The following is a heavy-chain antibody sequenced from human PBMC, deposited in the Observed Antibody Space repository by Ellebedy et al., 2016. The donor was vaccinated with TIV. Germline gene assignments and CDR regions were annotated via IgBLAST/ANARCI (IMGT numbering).Heavy chain of an antibody. CDR1: GLTFSNYA. D-gene: IGHD1-26*01. CDR3: AKDDIVGAIHDAFDI. V-gene: IGHV3-23*01. CDR2: ISGSGGRT. J-gene: IGHJ3*02. Sequence: LSLTCAASGLTFSNYAMNWVRQAPGKGLEWVSTISGSGGRTYYADSVKGRFTISRDYSKNTLYLQMNSLRAEDTALYYCAKDDIVGAIHDAFDIWGQGTMVTVSS.